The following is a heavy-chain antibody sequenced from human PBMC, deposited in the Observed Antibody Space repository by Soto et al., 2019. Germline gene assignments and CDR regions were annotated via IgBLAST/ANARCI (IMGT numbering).Heavy chain of an antibody. V-gene: IGHV1-46*01. Sequence: VQLVQSGAEVKNPGASVKVSCKASGYTITSYYMHWVRQAPGRGLEWMGIINPSSGGAGYAQKFQGRVTMTRDTFTSTVYMELSSLRSDDTAVYYCARARSESVGARLGLEPHFDYWGQGALVTVSS. J-gene: IGHJ4*02. D-gene: IGHD1-26*01. CDR2: INPSSGGA. CDR3: ARARSESVGARLGLEPHFDY. CDR1: GYTITSYY.